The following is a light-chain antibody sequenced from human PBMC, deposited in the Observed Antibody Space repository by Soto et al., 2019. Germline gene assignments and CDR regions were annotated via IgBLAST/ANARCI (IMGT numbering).Light chain of an antibody. Sequence: VFTYSTNSLSFSPVERATLSCRGSRSLSSSYLAWYQQKAGQPPRLLMYRSSDRAAGVPDRFSGSGSGTEFTLTISSLQTDDFATYYCQQYNSLWTFGQGTKVDIK. V-gene: IGKV3-20*01. CDR3: QQYNSLWT. CDR1: RSLSSSY. J-gene: IGKJ1*01. CDR2: RSS.